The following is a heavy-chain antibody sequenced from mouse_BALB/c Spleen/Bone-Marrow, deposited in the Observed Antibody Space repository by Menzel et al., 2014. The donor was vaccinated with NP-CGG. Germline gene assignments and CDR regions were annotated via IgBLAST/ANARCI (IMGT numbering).Heavy chain of an antibody. V-gene: IGHV1-80*01. D-gene: IGHD2-1*01. CDR2: IYPGDGDT. CDR1: GYAFSSYW. CDR3: AFGNYDFDY. J-gene: IGHJ2*01. Sequence: QVQLQQSGAELVRPGSSVKISCKASGYAFSSYWMNWVKQRPGQGLEWVGQIYPGDGDTNYSGKFKGKATLTADESSSTTYMQLSSLTSEDSAVYFCAFGNYDFDYWGQGTTLTVSS.